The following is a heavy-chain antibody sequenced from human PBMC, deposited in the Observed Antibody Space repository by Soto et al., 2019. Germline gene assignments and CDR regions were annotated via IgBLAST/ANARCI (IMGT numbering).Heavy chain of an antibody. CDR1: GFTFSDYY. V-gene: IGHV3-11*06. D-gene: IGHD1-26*01. Sequence: PGWSLRLSCAASGFTFSDYYMSLIRQAPGKGLEWVSYISSSSSYTNYADSVKGRFTISRDNAKNSLYLQMNSLRAEDTAVYYCARGGSYYHYYYGIDVWGQGTTVTXS. CDR2: ISSSSSYT. J-gene: IGHJ6*02. CDR3: ARGGSYYHYYYGIDV.